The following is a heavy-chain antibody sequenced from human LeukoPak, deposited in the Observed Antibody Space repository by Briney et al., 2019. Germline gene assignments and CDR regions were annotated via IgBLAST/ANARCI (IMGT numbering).Heavy chain of an antibody. D-gene: IGHD5-18*01. CDR2: MHPNSGNT. Sequence: SVKVSCKASGYTFTSYDINWVRQATGQGLEWMGWMHPNSGNTGNAQKFQDRVTMTRNTSISTAYMELSSLRSEDAAVYYCARARDTAMVQYYFDYWGQGTLVTVSS. J-gene: IGHJ4*02. CDR1: GYTFTSYD. CDR3: ARARDTAMVQYYFDY. V-gene: IGHV1-8*01.